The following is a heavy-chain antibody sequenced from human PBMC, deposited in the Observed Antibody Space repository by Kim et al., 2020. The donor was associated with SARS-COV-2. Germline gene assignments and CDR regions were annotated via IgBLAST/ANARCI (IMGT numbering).Heavy chain of an antibody. CDR1: GYTLTELS. Sequence: ASVKVSCKVSGYTLTELSMHWVRQAPGKWLEWMGGFDPEDGETIYAQKFQGRVTMTEDTSTDTAYMELSSLRSEDTAVYYCATDLGSGGDKESARWGMDVWGQGTTVTVSS. CDR2: FDPEDGET. D-gene: IGHD3-10*02. V-gene: IGHV1-24*01. CDR3: ATDLGSGGDKESARWGMDV. J-gene: IGHJ6*02.